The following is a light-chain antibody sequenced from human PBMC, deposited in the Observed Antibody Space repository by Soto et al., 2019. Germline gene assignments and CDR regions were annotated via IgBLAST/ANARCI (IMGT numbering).Light chain of an antibody. Sequence: EIVLTQSPATLSLSPGERATLSCRASQSLSSYLAWYQQKPGQAPRLLIYDASNRATGIPARFSGSGSGTDFTLTISSLEPEDFAIYYCQQRSNWPPVTFGVGTKVEIK. V-gene: IGKV3-11*01. CDR3: QQRSNWPPVT. CDR1: QSLSSY. J-gene: IGKJ4*01. CDR2: DAS.